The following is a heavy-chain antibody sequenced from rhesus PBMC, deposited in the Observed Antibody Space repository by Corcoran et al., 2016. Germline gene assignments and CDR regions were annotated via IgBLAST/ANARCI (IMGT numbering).Heavy chain of an antibody. CDR1: GGSISSNY. CDR3: ASSPSGSWDYFDH. D-gene: IGHD6-25*01. J-gene: IGHJ4*01. V-gene: IGHV4-160*01. CDR2: NRSGGST. Sequence: QVQLQQWGEGLVKPSETLSLTCAVYGGSISSNYWSWIRQPPGKGLEWIGRNRSGGSTNYNPSLKSRVTISKYTSKNQFTLKLSSVTAAATAVYYCASSPSGSWDYFDHWGQGVLVTVSS.